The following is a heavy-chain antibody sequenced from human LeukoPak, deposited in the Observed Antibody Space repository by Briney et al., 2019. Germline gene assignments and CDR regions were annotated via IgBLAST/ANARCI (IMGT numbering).Heavy chain of an antibody. CDR1: GYTFTSYY. CDR2: INPSGGST. CDR3: ARAIAARGGSYYGMDV. Sequence: ASVKVSCKASGYTFTSYYMHWVRQAPGQGLEWMGIINPSGGSTSNAQKFQGRVTITADESTSTAYMELSSLRSEDTAVYYCARAIAARGGSYYGMDVWGQGTTVTVSS. D-gene: IGHD6-6*01. J-gene: IGHJ6*02. V-gene: IGHV1-46*01.